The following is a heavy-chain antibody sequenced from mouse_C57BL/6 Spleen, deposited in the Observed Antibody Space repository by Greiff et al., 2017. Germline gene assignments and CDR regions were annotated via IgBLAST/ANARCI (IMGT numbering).Heavy chain of an antibody. CDR3: ARSWDYGNYVWFAY. CDR2: INPGSGGT. J-gene: IGHJ3*01. V-gene: IGHV1-54*01. CDR1: GYAFTNYL. Sequence: QVQLQQSGAELVRPGTSVKVSCKASGYAFTNYLIEWVKQRPGQGLEWIGVINPGSGGTNYNEKFKGKATLTADNSSSTAYMQLSSLTSEDSAVYFCARSWDYGNYVWFAYWGQGTLVTVSA. D-gene: IGHD2-1*01.